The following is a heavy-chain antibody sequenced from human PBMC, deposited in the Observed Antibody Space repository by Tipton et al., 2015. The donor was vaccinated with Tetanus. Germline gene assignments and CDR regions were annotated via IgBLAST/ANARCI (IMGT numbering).Heavy chain of an antibody. J-gene: IGHJ4*02. CDR1: GGSFRNYA. V-gene: IGHV1-69*09. Sequence: QVQLVQSGPEVKKPGSSVTVSCKASGGSFRNYAITWVRQAPGQGLEWMGRIIPSLETADYSPNFQGRVTVTADKSTTTAYMELTSLRSDDTAVYFCAREQGYFDYWGQGTLVTVSS. CDR2: IIPSLETA. CDR3: AREQGYFDY.